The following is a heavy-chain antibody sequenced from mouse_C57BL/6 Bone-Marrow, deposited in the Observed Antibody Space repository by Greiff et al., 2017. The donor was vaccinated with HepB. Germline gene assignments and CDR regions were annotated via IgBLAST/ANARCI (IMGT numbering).Heavy chain of an antibody. V-gene: IGHV5-4*03. CDR1: GFTFSSYA. Sequence: EVKLVESGGGLVKPGGSLKLSCAASGFTFSSYAMSWVRQTPEKRLEWVATISDGGSYTYYPDNVKGRFTISRDNAKNNLYLKMSNLESEDTAMYSCARGGVNYYGSSSDYYAMDYWGQGTSVTVSS. J-gene: IGHJ4*01. CDR3: ARGGVNYYGSSSDYYAMDY. D-gene: IGHD1-1*01. CDR2: ISDGGSYT.